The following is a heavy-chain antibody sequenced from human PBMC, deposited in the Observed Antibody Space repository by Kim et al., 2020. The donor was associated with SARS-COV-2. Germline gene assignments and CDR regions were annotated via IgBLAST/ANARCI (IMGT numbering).Heavy chain of an antibody. V-gene: IGHV3-33*01. J-gene: IGHJ3*02. CDR3: ARGGRYNWNDEDVAFDI. CDR2: IWYDGSNK. D-gene: IGHD1-1*01. CDR1: GFTFSSYG. Sequence: GGSLRLSCAASGFTFSSYGMHWVRQAPGKGLEWVAVIWYDGSNKYYADSVKGRFTISRDNSKNTLYLQMNSLRAEDTAVYYCARGGRYNWNDEDVAFDIWGQGTMVTVSS.